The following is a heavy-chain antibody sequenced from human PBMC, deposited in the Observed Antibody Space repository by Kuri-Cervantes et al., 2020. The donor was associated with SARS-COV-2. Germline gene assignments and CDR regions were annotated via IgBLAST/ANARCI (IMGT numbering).Heavy chain of an antibody. V-gene: IGHV3-7*03. CDR3: ARVSVQLEFDAFDI. Sequence: GGSLRLSCAASGFTFSSYWMSWVRQAPGKGLEWVANIKQDGSEKYYVDSVKGRFTISRDNAKNSLYLQMNSLRAEDTAVYYCARVSVQLEFDAFDIWGQGTMVTVSS. CDR1: GFTFSSYW. CDR2: IKQDGSEK. D-gene: IGHD5-18*01. J-gene: IGHJ3*02.